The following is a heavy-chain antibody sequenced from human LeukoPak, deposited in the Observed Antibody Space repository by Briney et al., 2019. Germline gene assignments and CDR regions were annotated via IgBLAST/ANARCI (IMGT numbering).Heavy chain of an antibody. V-gene: IGHV1-46*01. D-gene: IGHD2/OR15-2a*01. CDR3: ARTFYDTLDTDAFDF. J-gene: IGHJ3*01. CDR2: INPSGGST. Sequence: ASVKVSCKASGYTFTSYYMHWVRQAPGQGLERMGIINPSGGSTSYAQKFQGRVTMTRDTSISTAYMELSRLRSDDTAVYYCARTFYDTLDTDAFDFWGQGTMVIVSS. CDR1: GYTFTSYY.